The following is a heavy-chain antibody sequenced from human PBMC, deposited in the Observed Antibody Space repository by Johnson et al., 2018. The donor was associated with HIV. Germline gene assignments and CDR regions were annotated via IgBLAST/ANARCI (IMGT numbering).Heavy chain of an antibody. CDR3: AKTERRWLQFDAFDI. Sequence: VQLLESGGGVVQPGGSLRLSCAASGFTFDDYAMHWVRQAPGKGLEWVSGISWNSGSIGYADSVKGRFTISRENANNALYLQMNSLRAEDPALYYCAKTERRWLQFDAFDIWGQGTMVTVSS. CDR1: GFTFDDYA. J-gene: IGHJ3*02. V-gene: IGHV3-9*01. CDR2: ISWNSGSI. D-gene: IGHD5-24*01.